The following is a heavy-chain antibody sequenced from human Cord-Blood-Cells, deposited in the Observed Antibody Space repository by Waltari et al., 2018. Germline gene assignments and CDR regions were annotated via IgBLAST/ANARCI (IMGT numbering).Heavy chain of an antibody. V-gene: IGHV1-69*01. J-gene: IGHJ3*02. CDR1: GGTFSSCA. CDR3: ASFDPAVDS. CDR2: MIPSFGTA. Sequence: QVQLVQSRAVVKKPGSSVKVSCKASGGTFSSCALSWGRRAPGQGLEWRGGMIPSFGTATYAQKCQGRDTITADASPSTAYMELSSLRSEDTAVYYWASFDPAVDSWGQGTMVTVSS.